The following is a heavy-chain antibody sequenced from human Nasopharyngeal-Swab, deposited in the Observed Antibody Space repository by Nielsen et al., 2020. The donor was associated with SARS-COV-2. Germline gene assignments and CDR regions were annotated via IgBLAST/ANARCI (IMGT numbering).Heavy chain of an antibody. J-gene: IGHJ6*02. D-gene: IGHD1-26*01. V-gene: IGHV3-48*01. Sequence: WIRQPPGKGLEWVSYISSSSSTIYYADSVKGRFTISRDNAKNSLYLQMNSLRVEDTAVYYCARERELRGVYYYYYGMDVWGQGTTVTVSS. CDR2: ISSSSSTI. CDR3: ARERELRGVYYYYYGMDV.